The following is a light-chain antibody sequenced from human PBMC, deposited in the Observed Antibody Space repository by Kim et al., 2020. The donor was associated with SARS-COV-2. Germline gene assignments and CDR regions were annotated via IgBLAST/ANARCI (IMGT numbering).Light chain of an antibody. V-gene: IGKV3-15*01. J-gene: IGKJ2*03. CDR1: QGVSHS. CDR3: QQYNHWYS. Sequence: LGETATLFCRVSQGVSHSLAWYQQKPGQAPRLLIYGASTRATDIPARFTGSGSGTEFTLTISSLQSEDFAVYFCQQYNHWYSFGQGTKLEI. CDR2: GAS.